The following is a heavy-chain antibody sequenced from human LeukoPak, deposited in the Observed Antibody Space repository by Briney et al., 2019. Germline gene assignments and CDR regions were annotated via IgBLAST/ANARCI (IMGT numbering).Heavy chain of an antibody. V-gene: IGHV4-34*01. CDR2: INHRGST. Sequence: SETLSLTCAVYSGTFSGYYWSWIRQPPGKGLEWIGEINHRGSTNYNPSFKSRVTISVDTSKNQVSLKLNSVTAADTAVYYCARGHIVVVVATTRSDAFDMWGQGTMVTVSS. D-gene: IGHD2-15*01. CDR3: ARGHIVVVVATTRSDAFDM. CDR1: SGTFSGYY. J-gene: IGHJ3*02.